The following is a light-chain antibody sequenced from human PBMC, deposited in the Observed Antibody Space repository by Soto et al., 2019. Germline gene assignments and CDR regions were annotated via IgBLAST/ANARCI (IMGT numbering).Light chain of an antibody. V-gene: IGKV3-20*01. CDR3: QQYGSSPLT. J-gene: IGKJ4*01. CDR2: GAS. CDR1: QSVSSR. Sequence: EILMTQSPATLSVSPGERATLSGRASQSVSSRLAWYQQKPGQARRLLISGASTRATGIPDRFSGSGSGTDFTLTISRLEAEDFAVYYCQQYGSSPLTFGEGTQVEIK.